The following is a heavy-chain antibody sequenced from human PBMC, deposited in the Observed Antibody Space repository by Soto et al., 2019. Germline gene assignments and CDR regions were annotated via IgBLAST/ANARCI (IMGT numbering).Heavy chain of an antibody. J-gene: IGHJ6*02. CDR3: ARAYSGRLPRRADYYFAMDV. D-gene: IGHD2-15*01. CDR2: IGAADDP. CDR1: GFTFSAYD. V-gene: IGHV3-13*05. Sequence: EVQLVESGGGVVQPGESLRLSCAASGFTFSAYDMHWVRQTTGKGLEWGSAIGAADDPYYLGSVKGRFTISRENAKNSLYLQMNSLRAEDTAVYYCARAYSGRLPRRADYYFAMDVWGQGTTVTVSS.